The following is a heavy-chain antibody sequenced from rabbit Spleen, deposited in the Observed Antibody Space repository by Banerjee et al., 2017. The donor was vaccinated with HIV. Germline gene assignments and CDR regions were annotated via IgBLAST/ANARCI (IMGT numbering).Heavy chain of an antibody. CDR3: ARDAGTSFSTYGMDL. CDR1: GVSFSSSDY. CDR2: IAGSSGST. J-gene: IGHJ6*01. V-gene: IGHV1S40*01. D-gene: IGHD8-1*01. Sequence: QSLEESGGDLVKPGASLTLTCTASGVSFSSSDYMCWVRQAPGKGLEWISCIAGSSGSTYSATWAKGRFTISKTSSTTVTLQMTSLTAADTATYFCARDAGTSFSTYGMDLWGQGTLVTVS.